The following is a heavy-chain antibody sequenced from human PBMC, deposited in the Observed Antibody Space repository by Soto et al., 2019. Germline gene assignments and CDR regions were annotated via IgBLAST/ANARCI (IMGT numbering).Heavy chain of an antibody. CDR2: ISYDGSNK. Sequence: GGSLRLSCAASGFTFSSYGMHWVRQAPGKGLEWVAVISYDGSNKYYADSVKGRFTISRDNSKNTLYLQMNSLRAEDTAVYYCAKDSMSYYGMDVWGQGTTVTVSS. J-gene: IGHJ6*02. V-gene: IGHV3-30*18. CDR3: AKDSMSYYGMDV. D-gene: IGHD2-2*01. CDR1: GFTFSSYG.